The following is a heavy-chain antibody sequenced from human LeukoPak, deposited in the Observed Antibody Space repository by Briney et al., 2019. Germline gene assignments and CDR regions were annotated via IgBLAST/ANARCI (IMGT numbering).Heavy chain of an antibody. D-gene: IGHD3-22*01. CDR2: TYTSGST. J-gene: IGHJ1*01. CDR1: GGSISSYD. Sequence: PSETLSLTCTVSGGSISSYDWSWIRQPAGKGLEWIGRTYTSGSTNYNPSLKSRVTISVDTSKNQFSLKLSSVTAADTAVYYCARGPYYYDSSVPEYFQHWGQGTLVTVSS. V-gene: IGHV4-4*07. CDR3: ARGPYYYDSSVPEYFQH.